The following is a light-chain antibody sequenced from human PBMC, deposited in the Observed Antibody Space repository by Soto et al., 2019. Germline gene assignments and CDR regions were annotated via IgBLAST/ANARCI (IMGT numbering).Light chain of an antibody. Sequence: EIVLTQSPGTLSLSPGERATLSCRASQSVSSSYLAWYQQKPGQAPRLLIYGASSRATGIPDRFSGSGSGTDFTLAISRLEPEDFAVYYCQRYGSSRGTFGQGTKVEIK. CDR3: QRYGSSRGT. CDR1: QSVSSSY. J-gene: IGKJ1*01. V-gene: IGKV3-20*01. CDR2: GAS.